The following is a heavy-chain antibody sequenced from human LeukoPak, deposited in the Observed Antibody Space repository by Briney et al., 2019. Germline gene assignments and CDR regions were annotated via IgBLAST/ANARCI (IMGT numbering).Heavy chain of an antibody. V-gene: IGHV4-28*01. Sequence: SDTLSLTCAVSGYSISSSNWWGWIRQPPGKGLEWIGYIYYSGSTYYNPSLKSRVTMSVDTSKNQFSLKLSSVTAVDTAVYYCARNPRTDMALFDYWGQGTLVTVSS. CDR3: ARNPRTDMALFDY. CDR2: IYYSGST. J-gene: IGHJ4*02. D-gene: IGHD2-15*01. CDR1: GYSISSSNW.